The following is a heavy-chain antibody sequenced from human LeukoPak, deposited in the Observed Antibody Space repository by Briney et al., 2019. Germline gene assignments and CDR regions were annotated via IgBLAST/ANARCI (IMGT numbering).Heavy chain of an antibody. V-gene: IGHV4-38-2*02. CDR1: GYSLTTNYS. J-gene: IGHJ4*02. D-gene: IGHD5-18*01. CDR2: IYHSGST. CDR3: ARDRLVDTAMVMRYFDY. Sequence: SSETLSLTCSVSGYSLTTNYSWGWIRQPPGEGLEWIGSIYHSGSTYYNPSLKSRVTISVDTSKNQFSLKLSSVTAADTAVYYCARDRLVDTAMVMRYFDYWGQGTLVTVSS.